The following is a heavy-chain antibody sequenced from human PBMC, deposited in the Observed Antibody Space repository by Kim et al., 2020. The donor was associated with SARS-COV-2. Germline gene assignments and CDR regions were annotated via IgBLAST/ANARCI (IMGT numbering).Heavy chain of an antibody. J-gene: IGHJ5*02. CDR3: TLGATNWFAP. Sequence: GTIGYADSVKGRFTSSRDNAKNSLYLQMNSRRGEDTALYYCTLGATNWFAPWGQGTLVTVSS. D-gene: IGHD1-26*01. CDR2: GTI. V-gene: IGHV3-9*01.